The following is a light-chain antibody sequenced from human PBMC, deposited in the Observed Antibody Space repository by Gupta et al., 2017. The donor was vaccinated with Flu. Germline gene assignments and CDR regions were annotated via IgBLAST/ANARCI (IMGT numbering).Light chain of an antibody. J-gene: IGLJ1*01. CDR3: SSYTNKNVFV. CDR2: DVT. Sequence: QSALTQPASVTGSPGQSITLFCTGSDSDVGGYNYVSWYQQHPGKAPKLIIYDVTNRPSGVSDRFSGSKSGNTASLTISGLQAEDEADYHCSSYTNKNVFVFGTGTQVTVL. CDR1: DSDVGGYNY. V-gene: IGLV2-14*03.